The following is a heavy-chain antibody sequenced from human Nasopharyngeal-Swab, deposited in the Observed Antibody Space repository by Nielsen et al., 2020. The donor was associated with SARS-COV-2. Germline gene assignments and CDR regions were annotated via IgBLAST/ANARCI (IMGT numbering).Heavy chain of an antibody. V-gene: IGHV3-21*01. CDR1: GFTFNKYN. Sequence: GESLQISCAASGFTFNKYNFNWVRRAPGKGLEWVSSISSSSSYIYYADSVKGRFTISRDNAKNSFSLQMNSLRAEDTAVYYCARDGLDYDFWSAYFMDVWGQGTTVTVSS. J-gene: IGHJ6*02. CDR2: ISSSSSYI. D-gene: IGHD3-3*01. CDR3: ARDGLDYDFWSAYFMDV.